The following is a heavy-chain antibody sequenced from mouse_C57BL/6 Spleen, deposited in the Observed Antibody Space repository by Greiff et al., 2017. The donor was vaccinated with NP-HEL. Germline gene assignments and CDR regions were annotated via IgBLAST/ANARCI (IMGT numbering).Heavy chain of an antibody. Sequence: EVKLVESEGGLVQPGSSMKLSCAASGFTFSDYYMAWVRQVPEKGLEWVANINYDGSSTYYLDSLKSRFIISRDNAKNILYLQMSSLKSEDTATYYCARDLVGAMDYWGQGTSVTVSS. D-gene: IGHD1-3*01. CDR2: INYDGSST. CDR1: GFTFSDYY. J-gene: IGHJ4*01. CDR3: ARDLVGAMDY. V-gene: IGHV5-16*01.